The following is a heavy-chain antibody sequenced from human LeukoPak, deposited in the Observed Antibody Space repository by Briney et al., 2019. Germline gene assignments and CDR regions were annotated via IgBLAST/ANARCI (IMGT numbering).Heavy chain of an antibody. CDR2: ISGSTIYI. V-gene: IGHV3-21*06. Sequence: GGSLRLSCAASGFTFSTYYMTWVRQAPGKGLEWVSTISGSTIYIYYADSVKGRFTISRDNAKNSLSLQMNSLRAEDTAVYYCARVRCSRGTCYLDYWGQGTLVTVSS. D-gene: IGHD2-15*01. CDR3: ARVRCSRGTCYLDY. CDR1: GFTFSTYY. J-gene: IGHJ4*02.